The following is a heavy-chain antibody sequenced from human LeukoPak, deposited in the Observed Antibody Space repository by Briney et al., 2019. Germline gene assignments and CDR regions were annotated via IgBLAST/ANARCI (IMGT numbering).Heavy chain of an antibody. CDR3: ASTYDYVWGSFRTGYFDY. J-gene: IGHJ4*02. V-gene: IGHV3-21*01. CDR2: ITSRSSDI. D-gene: IGHD3-16*02. CDR1: GFTFSSYS. Sequence: PGGSLRLSRKVSGFTFSSYSMNWVRQAPGKGLEWVSYITSRSSDIYYADSVKGRFTISRDNAKTSLYLQMNSLRAEDTAVYYCASTYDYVWGSFRTGYFDYWGQGTLVTVSS.